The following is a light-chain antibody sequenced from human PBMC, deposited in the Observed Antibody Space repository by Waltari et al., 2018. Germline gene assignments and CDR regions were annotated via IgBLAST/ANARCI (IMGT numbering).Light chain of an antibody. J-gene: IGLJ1*01. CDR2: DGK. CDR1: SNDVGAFRY. V-gene: IGLV2-14*03. CDR3: CSYTITTTRV. Sequence: QSALIQPASVSGSPGQSITISCAGTSNDVGAFRYVSWHQQHPARSPKVIIYDGKKRPSGVSNRFSGSKSGNTASLTISGLQPEDEADYYCCSYTITTTRVFGTGTKVTVL.